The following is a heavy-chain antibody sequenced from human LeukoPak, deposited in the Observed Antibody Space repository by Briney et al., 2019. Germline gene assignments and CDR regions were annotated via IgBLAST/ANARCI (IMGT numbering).Heavy chain of an antibody. CDR1: GYTFTTYG. J-gene: IGHJ4*02. D-gene: IGHD6-6*01. CDR2: ISAYNGNT. CDR3: ARDRSIAARPDYDY. V-gene: IGHV1-18*01. Sequence: ASVKDSCKASGYTFTTYGISWVRQAPGQGLEWMGWISAYNGNTNYAQKLQGRVTMTTDTSTSTAYMELRSLRSDDTAVYYCARDRSIAARPDYDYWGQGSLVAVCS.